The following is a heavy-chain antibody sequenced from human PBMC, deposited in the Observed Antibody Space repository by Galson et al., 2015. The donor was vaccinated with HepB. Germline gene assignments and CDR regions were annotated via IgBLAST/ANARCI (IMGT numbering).Heavy chain of an antibody. CDR3: FRVPRYYADYSSGVGDC. V-gene: IGHV3-23*01. Sequence: SLRLSCAASGFPFSSYAMSWVRQAPGEGLAWVSTISGAGTASYAYSVKGRFTISGDNSMNTLDPQMDSLRVEDTALYFCFRVPRYYADYSSGVGDCWGQGTLLTVSS. CDR1: GFPFSSYA. CDR2: ISGAGTA. J-gene: IGHJ4*02. D-gene: IGHD4-17*01.